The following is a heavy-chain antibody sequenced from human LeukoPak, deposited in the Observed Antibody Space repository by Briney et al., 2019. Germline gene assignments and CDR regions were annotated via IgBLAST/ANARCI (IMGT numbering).Heavy chain of an antibody. CDR2: IYYSGST. V-gene: IGHV4-59*01. Sequence: SETLSLTCTVSGGSISSYYWSWIRQPPGKGLKWIGYIYYSGSTNYNPSLKSRVTISVDTSKNQFSLKLSSVTAADTAVYYCARAPYGGHNWFDPWGRGTLVTVSS. J-gene: IGHJ5*02. CDR1: GGSISSYY. D-gene: IGHD4-23*01. CDR3: ARAPYGGHNWFDP.